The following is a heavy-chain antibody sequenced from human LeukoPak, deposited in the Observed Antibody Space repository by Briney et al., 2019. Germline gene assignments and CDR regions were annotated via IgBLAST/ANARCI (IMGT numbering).Heavy chain of an antibody. CDR2: ISSSSGTI. CDR3: AKSTAWYVF. Sequence: GGSLRLSCAASGFTFSSYDMNWVRQAPGKGLEWVSYISSSSGTIYYADSVKGRFTISRDNAKNSLYLQMNSLRAEDTAVYYCAKSTAWYVFWGQGTLVTVSS. CDR1: GFTFSSYD. V-gene: IGHV3-48*01. J-gene: IGHJ5*01. D-gene: IGHD2-21*02.